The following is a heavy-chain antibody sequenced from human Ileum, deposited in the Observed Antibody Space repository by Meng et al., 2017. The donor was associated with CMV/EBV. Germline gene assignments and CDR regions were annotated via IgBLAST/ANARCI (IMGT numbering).Heavy chain of an antibody. Sequence: AAGYTVTSKYLRWARQEPGQGLEWMGWINPNGDGTKYAQKCKGRVTMTRDPSISTAYSELSRLRSDDTAVYYCARDSFLVGVPPFDNWGQGTLVTVS. D-gene: IGHD1-26*01. J-gene: IGHJ4*02. V-gene: IGHV1-2*02. CDR3: ARDSFLVGVPPFDN. CDR1: GYTVTSKY. CDR2: INPNGDGT.